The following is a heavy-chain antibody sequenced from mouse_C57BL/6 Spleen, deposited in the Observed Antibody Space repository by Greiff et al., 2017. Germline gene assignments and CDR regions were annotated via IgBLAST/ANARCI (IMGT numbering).Heavy chain of an antibody. CDR3: ASVYDYGGFAY. CDR1: GYTFTGYW. D-gene: IGHD2-4*01. CDR2: ILPGGGST. J-gene: IGHJ3*01. V-gene: IGHV1-9*01. Sequence: QVQLKESGAELMKPGASVKLSCKATGYTFTGYWIEWVKQRPGHGLEWIGEILPGGGSTNYNEKFKGKATFTADTSSNTAYMQLSSLTTEDAAIYYCASVYDYGGFAYWGQGTLVTVSA.